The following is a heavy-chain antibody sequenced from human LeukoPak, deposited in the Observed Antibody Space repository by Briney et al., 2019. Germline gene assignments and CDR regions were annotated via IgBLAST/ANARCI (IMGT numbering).Heavy chain of an antibody. Sequence: PSETLSLTCAVYGGSFRGYYWSWIRQPPGKGLEGIGEINHSGSTNYNPSLKSRVTIAVDTSKNQFSLKLSSVTAADTAVYYCARGGCRGGSCYSRGPWFDPWGQGTLVTVSS. D-gene: IGHD2-15*01. CDR2: INHSGST. J-gene: IGHJ5*02. CDR3: ARGGCRGGSCYSRGPWFDP. V-gene: IGHV4-34*01. CDR1: GGSFRGYY.